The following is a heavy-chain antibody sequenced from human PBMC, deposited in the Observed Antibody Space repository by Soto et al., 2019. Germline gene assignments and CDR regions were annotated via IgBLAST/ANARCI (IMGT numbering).Heavy chain of an antibody. CDR2: ISYDGSNK. Sequence: QVQLVESGGGVVQPGRSLRLSCAASGFTLSSYGMHWVRQAPGKGLEWVAVISYDGSNKYYADSVKGRFTISRDNSKNTLYLQMNSLRAEDTAVYYCAKTYYYDSSGYSAIDYWGQGTLVTVSS. CDR1: GFTLSSYG. J-gene: IGHJ4*02. D-gene: IGHD3-22*01. CDR3: AKTYYYDSSGYSAIDY. V-gene: IGHV3-30*18.